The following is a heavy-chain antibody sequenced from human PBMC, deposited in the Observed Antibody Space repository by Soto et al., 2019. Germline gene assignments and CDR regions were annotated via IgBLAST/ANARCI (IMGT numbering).Heavy chain of an antibody. CDR3: ATGLSSRELLDY. CDR1: GYTLTELS. D-gene: IGHD1-26*01. Sequence: ASVKVSCKVSGYTLTELSMHWVRQAPGKGLEWMGGFDPEDGETIYAQKFQGRVTMTEDTSTDTAYMELSSLRSEDTAVYYCATGLSSRELLDYWGQGTLVTVSS. J-gene: IGHJ4*02. CDR2: FDPEDGET. V-gene: IGHV1-24*01.